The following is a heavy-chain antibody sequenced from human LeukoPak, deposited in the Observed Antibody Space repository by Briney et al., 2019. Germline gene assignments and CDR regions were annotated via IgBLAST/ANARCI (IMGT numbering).Heavy chain of an antibody. V-gene: IGHV3-21*01. CDR3: ARETYDILTGYPGFDP. D-gene: IGHD3-9*01. J-gene: IGHJ5*02. Sequence: GGSLRLSCAASGFTSSSYSMNWVRQAPGKGLEWVSSISSSSSYIYYADSVKGRFTISRDNAKNSLYLQMNSLRAEDTAVYYCARETYDILTGYPGFDPWGQGTLVTVSS. CDR1: GFTSSSYS. CDR2: ISSSSSYI.